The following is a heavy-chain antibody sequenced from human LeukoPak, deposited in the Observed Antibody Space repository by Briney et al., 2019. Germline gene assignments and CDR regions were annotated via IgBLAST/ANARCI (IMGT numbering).Heavy chain of an antibody. CDR3: ARGGYDILTGYHNNWFDP. D-gene: IGHD3-9*01. Sequence: SGTLSLTCAVSGGSISSGGYSWSWIRQPPGKGLEWIGYIYHSGSTYYNPSLKSRVTISVDRSKNQFSLKLSSVTAADTAVYYCARGGYDILTGYHNNWFDPWGQGTLVTVSP. CDR1: GGSISSGGYS. V-gene: IGHV4-30-2*01. J-gene: IGHJ5*02. CDR2: IYHSGST.